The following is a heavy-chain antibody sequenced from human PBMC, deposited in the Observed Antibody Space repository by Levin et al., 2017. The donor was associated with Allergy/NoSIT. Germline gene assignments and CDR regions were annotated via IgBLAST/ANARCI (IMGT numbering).Heavy chain of an antibody. CDR3: AKDGLGYSGYDLPDY. Sequence: SCAASGFTFSSYGMHWVRQAPGKGLEWVAVISYDGSNKYYADSVKGRFTISRDNSKNTLYLQMNSLRAEDTAVYYCAKDGLGYSGYDLPDYWGQGTLVTVSS. D-gene: IGHD5-12*01. J-gene: IGHJ4*02. CDR1: GFTFSSYG. V-gene: IGHV3-30*18. CDR2: ISYDGSNK.